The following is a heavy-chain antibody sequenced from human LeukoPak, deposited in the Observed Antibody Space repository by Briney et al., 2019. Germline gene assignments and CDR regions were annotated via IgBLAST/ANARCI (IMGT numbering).Heavy chain of an antibody. D-gene: IGHD6-13*01. CDR3: ARELAAAGVDY. Sequence: GGSLRLSCAASGFTVSSNYMSWVRQAPGKGLEWVSVIYSGGSTYYADSVKGRFTISRDNSKNTLYLQMNSLRAEGTAVYYCARELAAAGVDYWGQGTLVTVSS. V-gene: IGHV3-53*01. J-gene: IGHJ4*02. CDR2: IYSGGST. CDR1: GFTVSSNY.